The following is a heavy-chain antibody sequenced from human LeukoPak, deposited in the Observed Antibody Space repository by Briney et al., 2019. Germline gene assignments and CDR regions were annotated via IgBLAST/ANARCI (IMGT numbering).Heavy chain of an antibody. CDR1: GGSLSSYN. CDR3: ARLQRQRRDAFDI. J-gene: IGHJ3*02. V-gene: IGHV4-59*08. D-gene: IGHD5-24*01. CDR2: IYYSGST. Sequence: SATLSLTSTVPGGSLSSYNWCWIRQTPGKRLGWIGYIYYSGSTNYNPSLKSRVTISVDTSKNQFSLKLSSVTAADTAVYYCARLQRQRRDAFDIWGQGTMVTVSS.